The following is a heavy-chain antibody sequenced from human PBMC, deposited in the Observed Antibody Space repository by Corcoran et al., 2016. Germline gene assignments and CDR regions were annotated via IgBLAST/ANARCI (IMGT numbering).Heavy chain of an antibody. CDR3: AKVVSAATNYYYYYGMDV. CDR2: ISYDGSNK. J-gene: IGHJ6*02. D-gene: IGHD2-2*01. V-gene: IGHV3-30*18. Sequence: QVQLVESGGGVVQPGRSLRLSCAASGFTFSSYGMHWVRQAPGKGLEWVAVISYDGSNKYYADSVKGRFTISRDNSKNTLYLQMNSLSAEDTAVYYCAKVVSAATNYYYYYGMDVWGQATTVTVSS. CDR1: GFTFSSYG.